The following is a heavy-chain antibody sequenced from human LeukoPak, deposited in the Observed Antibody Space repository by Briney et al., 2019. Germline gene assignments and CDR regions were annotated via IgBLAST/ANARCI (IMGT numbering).Heavy chain of an antibody. J-gene: IGHJ4*02. D-gene: IGHD4-17*01. CDR3: VTDLPLGYADYIHN. CDR2: INAGNGNT. CDR1: GYTFTSYA. Sequence: GASVTVSFKASGYTFTSYAMHWVRQAPGQRLEWMGWINAGNGNTKYSQKFQGRVTITRDTSASTAYMELRSLRSEDTAVYFCVTDLPLGYADYIHNWGQGTLVTVSS. V-gene: IGHV1-3*01.